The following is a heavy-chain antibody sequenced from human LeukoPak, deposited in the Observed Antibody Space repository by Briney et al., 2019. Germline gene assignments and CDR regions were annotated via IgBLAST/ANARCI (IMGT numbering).Heavy chain of an antibody. CDR1: GGSISSGGYS. D-gene: IGHD5-12*01. Sequence: SETLSLTCAVSGGSISSGGYSWSWIRQPPGKGLEWIGYIYHSGSTYYNPSLKSRVTISVDRSKNQFSLKLSSVTAADTAVYYCARGFSGYSGYDYYWFDPWGQGTLVTVSS. V-gene: IGHV4-30-2*01. CDR3: ARGFSGYSGYDYYWFDP. CDR2: IYHSGST. J-gene: IGHJ5*02.